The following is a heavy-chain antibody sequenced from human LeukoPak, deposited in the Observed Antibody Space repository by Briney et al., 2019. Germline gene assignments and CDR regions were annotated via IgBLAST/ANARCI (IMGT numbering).Heavy chain of an antibody. CDR1: GFTLSNYW. CDR3: TKRAAAGLLDY. CDR2: ISGSGGST. D-gene: IGHD6-13*01. Sequence: PGGSLRLSCAASGFTLSNYWVHWVRQAPGEGLVWVSTISGSGGSTYYADSVKGRFTISRDNSMSTLYLQMNSLRAEDTAFYYCTKRAAAGLLDYWGQGTLVTVSS. V-gene: IGHV3-23*01. J-gene: IGHJ4*02.